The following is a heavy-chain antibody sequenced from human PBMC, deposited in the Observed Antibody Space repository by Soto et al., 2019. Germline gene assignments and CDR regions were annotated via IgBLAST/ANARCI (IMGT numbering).Heavy chain of an antibody. D-gene: IGHD2-15*01. V-gene: IGHV3-23*01. CDR2: ISGSGGIT. Sequence: GGSLRLSCAASGFTFSSYVMRWVRQAPGKGLEWVTFISGSGGITYYTDSVKGRFTISRDNSKYTLYLQMNSLRAEDTAVYFCARGYCSGDTCYHIDYWGQGTLVTVSS. J-gene: IGHJ4*02. CDR1: GFTFSSYV. CDR3: ARGYCSGDTCYHIDY.